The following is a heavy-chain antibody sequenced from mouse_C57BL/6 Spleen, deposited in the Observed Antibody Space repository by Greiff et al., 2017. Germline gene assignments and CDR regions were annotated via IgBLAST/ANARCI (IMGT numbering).Heavy chain of an antibody. J-gene: IGHJ1*03. D-gene: IGHD1-1*01. V-gene: IGHV5-17*01. CDR3: ARNYGSSFDV. CDR2: ISSGSSTI. CDR1: GFTFSDYG. Sequence: VQLKESGGGLVKPGGSLKLSCAASGFTFSDYGMHWVRQAPEKGLEWVAYISSGSSTIYYADTVKGRFTISRDTAKNTLFLQMTSLRSEDTAMYYCARNYGSSFDVWGTGTTVTVSS.